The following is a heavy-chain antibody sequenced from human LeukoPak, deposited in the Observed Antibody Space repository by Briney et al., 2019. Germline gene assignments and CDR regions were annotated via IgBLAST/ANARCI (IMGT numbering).Heavy chain of an antibody. V-gene: IGHV4-39*01. CDR1: GDSITTEHYW. CDR3: ARQLGVGVWALDR. Sequence: SETLCLTCDVSGDSITTEHYWWGWLRQPPGKGLEWIAIIFYTGKIHDNPSLRNRISMSVDTSKDQFSLRLSAVTAADTAVYYCARQLGVGVWALDRWGQGTLVTVSS. CDR2: IFYTGKI. J-gene: IGHJ4*02. D-gene: IGHD3-16*01.